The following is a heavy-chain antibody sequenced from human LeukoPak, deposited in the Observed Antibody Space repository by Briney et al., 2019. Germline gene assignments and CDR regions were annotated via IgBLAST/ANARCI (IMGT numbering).Heavy chain of an antibody. CDR2: IRSKANSYAT. Sequence: QTGGSLRLSCAASGFTFSGSAMHWVRQASGKGLEWVGRIRSKANSYATAYAASVKGRFTISRDDSKNTAYLQMNSLKTEDTAVYYCTSLTMIVVSWGQGTLVTVSS. CDR3: TSLTMIVVS. D-gene: IGHD3-22*01. J-gene: IGHJ4*02. V-gene: IGHV3-73*01. CDR1: GFTFSGSA.